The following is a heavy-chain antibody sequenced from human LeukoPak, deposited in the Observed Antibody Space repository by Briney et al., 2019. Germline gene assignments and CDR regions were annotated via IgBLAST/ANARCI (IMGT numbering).Heavy chain of an antibody. V-gene: IGHV3-74*01. CDR2: IKSDGST. J-gene: IGHJ4*02. Sequence: GGSLRLSCAASGFTFSSYWMHWVRQAPGKGLVWVSRIKSDGSTNYADSVKGRFTISRDNAKNTLYLQMNSLRAEDTAVYYCARDSYYYDSSGYYGYWGQGTLVTVSS. CDR1: GFTFSSYW. D-gene: IGHD3-22*01. CDR3: ARDSYYYDSSGYYGY.